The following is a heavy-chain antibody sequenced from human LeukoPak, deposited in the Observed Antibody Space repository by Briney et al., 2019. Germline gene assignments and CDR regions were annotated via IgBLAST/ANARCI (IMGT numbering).Heavy chain of an antibody. D-gene: IGHD3-10*01. J-gene: IGHJ4*02. CDR1: GVTFSSYA. CDR3: AKHYGSGTYYNYLDY. V-gene: IGHV3-23*01. CDR2: ISSNGGGT. Sequence: GGSLRLSCAASGVTFSSYAMSWVRRAPGKGLEWVSAISSNGGGTFYADSVKGQFTISRDNSQNTLYLQMNSLRAEDTAIYYCAKHYGSGTYYNYLDYWGQGTLVTVSS.